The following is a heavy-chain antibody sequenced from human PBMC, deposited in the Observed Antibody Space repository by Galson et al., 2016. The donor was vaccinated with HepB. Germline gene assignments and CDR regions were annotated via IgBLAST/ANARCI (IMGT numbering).Heavy chain of an antibody. V-gene: IGHV1-46*01. CDR3: AGDQGAVSGRGVGWFDP. Sequence: SVKVSCKASGYTFTSFYMHWVRQAPGQGLEWMGIINPSGGSASYAQKFQGRVTMTWDTSTSTVYMELSSLRSEDTAVYFCAGDQGAVSGRGVGWFDPWGQGTLVTVSS. CDR2: INPSGGSA. D-gene: IGHD6-19*01. J-gene: IGHJ5*02. CDR1: GYTFTSFY.